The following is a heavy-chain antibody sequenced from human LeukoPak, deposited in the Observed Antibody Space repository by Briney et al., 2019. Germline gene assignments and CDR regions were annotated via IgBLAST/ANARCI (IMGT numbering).Heavy chain of an antibody. CDR2: TRNKLNRYTT. Sequence: PGGSLRLSCTASGXTLSDHFMEWVRQAPGKGLEWVGRTRNKLNRYTTEYAASVKGRFTISRDDSKNSLYLQMNSLKTDDTAVYYCARTQRESVGMDVWGQGTSVTVSS. CDR3: ARTQRESVGMDV. CDR1: GXTLSDHF. D-gene: IGHD1-26*01. V-gene: IGHV3-72*01. J-gene: IGHJ6*02.